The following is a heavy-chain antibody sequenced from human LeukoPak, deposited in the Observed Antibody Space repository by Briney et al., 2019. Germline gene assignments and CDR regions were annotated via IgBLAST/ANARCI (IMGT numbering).Heavy chain of an antibody. CDR3: ARDGGRSLYYYYMDV. J-gene: IGHJ6*03. D-gene: IGHD3-16*01. V-gene: IGHV1-46*01. CDR2: INPSGGST. CDR1: GYTFTSYG. Sequence: GASVKVSCKASGYTFTSYGISWVRQAPGQGLEWMGIINPSGGSTSYAQKFQGRVTMTRDMSTSTVYMELSSLRSEDTAVYYCARDGGRSLYYYYMDVWGKGTTVTVSS.